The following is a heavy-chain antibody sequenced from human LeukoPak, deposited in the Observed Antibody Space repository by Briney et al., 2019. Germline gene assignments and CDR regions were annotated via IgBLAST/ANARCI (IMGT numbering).Heavy chain of an antibody. CDR1: GGSISTYY. Sequence: SETLSLTCTVSGGSISTYYWSCIRHPPGKGLECIVYIYYSGSTNYNPSLKSRVTISLDPYKNQFSLKLSSVTAADTAVYSCATHRTVSSGSYFVYWRQATQVT. J-gene: IGHJ4*02. CDR3: ATHRTVSSGSYFVY. V-gene: IGHV4-59*08. D-gene: IGHD1-26*01. CDR2: IYYSGST.